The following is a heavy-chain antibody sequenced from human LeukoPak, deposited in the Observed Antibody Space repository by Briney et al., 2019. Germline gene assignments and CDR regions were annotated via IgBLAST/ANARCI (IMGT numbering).Heavy chain of an antibody. V-gene: IGHV4-59*01. J-gene: IGHJ4*02. CDR3: ARDLRFFDY. D-gene: IGHD3-3*01. CDR1: GGSISSYY. Sequence: PSETLSLXCTASGGSISSYYWSWIRQPPGKGLEWIGYIYYSGSTNYNPSHKSRVTISVDTSKNQFSLKLSSVTAADTAVYYCARDLRFFDYWGQGTLVTVSS. CDR2: IYYSGST.